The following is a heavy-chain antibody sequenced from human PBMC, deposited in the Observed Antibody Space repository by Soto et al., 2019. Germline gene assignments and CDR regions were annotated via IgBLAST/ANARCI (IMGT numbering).Heavy chain of an antibody. J-gene: IGHJ5*02. D-gene: IGHD2-15*01. CDR1: GFTFSSYA. CDR2: ISGRGGST. V-gene: IGHV3-23*01. CDR3: AKQGVAATPRWFDP. Sequence: EVQLLESGGGLVQPGGSLRLSCAASGFTFSSYAMSWVRQAPGKGLEWVSAISGRGGSTYYADSVKGRFTISRDNSKNTLYLQMYSLRAVDTAVYYCAKQGVAATPRWFDPWGQGTLVTVSS.